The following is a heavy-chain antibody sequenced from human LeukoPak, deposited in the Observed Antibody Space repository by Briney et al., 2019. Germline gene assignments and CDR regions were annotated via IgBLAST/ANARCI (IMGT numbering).Heavy chain of an antibody. D-gene: IGHD2-15*01. Sequence: ASVKVSFTSSGYTFSGYYMHWVRQAPGQGLEWMGWINPNSGGTNYAQKFQGRVTMTRDTSISTAYMELSRLRSDDTAVYYCARVGSCRGGSCYSPVIDYWGQGNLVTVSS. V-gene: IGHV1-2*02. J-gene: IGHJ4*02. CDR3: ARVGSCRGGSCYSPVIDY. CDR2: INPNSGGT. CDR1: GYTFSGYY.